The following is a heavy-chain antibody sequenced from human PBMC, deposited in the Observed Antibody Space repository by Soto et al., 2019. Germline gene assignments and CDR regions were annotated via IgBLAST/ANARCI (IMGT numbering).Heavy chain of an antibody. CDR1: GYTFTDYY. CDR3: ARGHYGDHAFDI. J-gene: IGHJ3*02. Sequence: QVQVVQSGAEVKKPGASVKVSCKASGYTFTDYYMHWIRQAPGQGLEWMGWIAPHRDGTEFAQKFQGRITLTGDTYTSTAYMELKGLTSADTAVYFCARGHYGDHAFDIWGQGTMVTVSS. D-gene: IGHD4-17*01. CDR2: IAPHRDGT. V-gene: IGHV1-2*02.